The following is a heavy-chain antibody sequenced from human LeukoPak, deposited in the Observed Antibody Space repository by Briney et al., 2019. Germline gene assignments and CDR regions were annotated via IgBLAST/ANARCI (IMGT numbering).Heavy chain of an antibody. CDR2: ISHDGYNK. CDR3: ARDLTGGDYYFDY. D-gene: IGHD4-17*01. CDR1: GFPFSGFA. V-gene: IGHV3-30*04. Sequence: GGSLRLSCAASGFPFSGFALHWLRQTPGRGLEWVAVISHDGYNKQYVDSVKGRFTISRDNSKNTVSLQMNSLRTEDTALYFCARDLTGGDYYFDYWGQRTLVTVSS. J-gene: IGHJ4*02.